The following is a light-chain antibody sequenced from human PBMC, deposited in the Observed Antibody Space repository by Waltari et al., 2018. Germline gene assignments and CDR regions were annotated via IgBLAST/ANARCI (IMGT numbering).Light chain of an antibody. CDR2: DTS. CDR1: QSVSTF. V-gene: IGKV3-11*01. J-gene: IGKJ4*01. Sequence: EIVLTQSPATLSLSPGERATLSCRASQSVSTFLAWYQQRPGQAPRLLISDTSNRATGIPARFSGSGSGTDFTLTISSLEPEDFAVYYCQQRNSWPLTFGGGTKVEMK. CDR3: QQRNSWPLT.